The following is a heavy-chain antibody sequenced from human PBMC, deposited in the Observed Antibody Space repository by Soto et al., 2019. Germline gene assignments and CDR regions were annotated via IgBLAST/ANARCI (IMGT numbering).Heavy chain of an antibody. V-gene: IGHV3-23*01. D-gene: IGHD2-8*02. Sequence: VQLLESGGGLVQPGGSLRLSCGASGFTASNYAMTWVRQAPGKGLQWVSTISDSGRSAHYADSVKGRFAISRDNSKNTLFLQMNDLRAEDTAVYFCAKDARRTGLVGHWIDWGQGTLVTVSS. CDR3: AKDARRTGLVGHWID. J-gene: IGHJ4*02. CDR1: GFTASNYA. CDR2: ISDSGRSA.